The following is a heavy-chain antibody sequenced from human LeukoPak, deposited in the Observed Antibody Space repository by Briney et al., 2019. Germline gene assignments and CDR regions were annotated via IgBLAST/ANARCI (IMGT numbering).Heavy chain of an antibody. CDR2: ISAYNGNT. CDR1: GYTFTNYV. CDR3: ARSGYEPYYYYGMDV. V-gene: IGHV1-18*01. Sequence: ASVKVSCKTSGYTFTNYVVTWVRQAPGQGLEWMGWISAYNGNTNYAQKLQGRVTITRDTSASTAYMELSSLRSEDTAVYYCARSGYEPYYYYGMDVWGQGTTVTVSS. J-gene: IGHJ6*02. D-gene: IGHD5-12*01.